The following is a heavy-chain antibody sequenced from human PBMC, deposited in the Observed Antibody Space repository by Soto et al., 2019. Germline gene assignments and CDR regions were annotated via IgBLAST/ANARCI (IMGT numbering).Heavy chain of an antibody. CDR3: VSASTLEY. V-gene: IGHV4-39*01. Sequence: QLQLQESGPGLVKPPETLSLTCSVSGATIDRGSYYWGWVRQPPGKGLEWIGSIYYSGNAYYSPSLKSRVTISVHTSKNQFSLKLNSVTSADTAVYYCVSASTLEYWVQGILVTVSS. CDR1: GATIDRGSYY. CDR2: IYYSGNA. J-gene: IGHJ4*02.